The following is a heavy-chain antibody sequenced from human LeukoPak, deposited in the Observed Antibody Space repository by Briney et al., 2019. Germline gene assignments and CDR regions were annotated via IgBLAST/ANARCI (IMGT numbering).Heavy chain of an antibody. Sequence: GGSLRLSCAASGFSISGSGMTWVRQAPGKGLEWISAINSGDSTYYADAVMGRFTVSRDNSKNTIYLQMNSLRVDDTAVYFCANRPTSAWSVHWGQGTLVTVSS. D-gene: IGHD6-19*01. J-gene: IGHJ4*02. V-gene: IGHV3-23*01. CDR2: INSGDST. CDR3: ANRPTSAWSVH. CDR1: GFSISGSG.